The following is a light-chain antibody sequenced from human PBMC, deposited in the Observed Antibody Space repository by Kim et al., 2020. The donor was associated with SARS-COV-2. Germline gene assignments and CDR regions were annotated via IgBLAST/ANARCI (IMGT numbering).Light chain of an antibody. CDR1: QNINYN. CDR3: QQYNNWPWT. Sequence: EIVMTQSPATLSVSPGERATLSCRASQNINYNLVWYQQKPGQTPRLLIYDASTRATGIPASFSGSGSGTEFTLTISGLQSEDFAVYYCQQYNNWPWTFGQGTKVDIK. V-gene: IGKV3-15*01. J-gene: IGKJ1*01. CDR2: DAS.